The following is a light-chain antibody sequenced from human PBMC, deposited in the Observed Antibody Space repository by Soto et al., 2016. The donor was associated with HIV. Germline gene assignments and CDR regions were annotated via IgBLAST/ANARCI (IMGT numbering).Light chain of an antibody. CDR1: QSINSW. CDR2: KAS. Sequence: DIQMTQSPSTLSASVGDRVTITCRASQSINSWLAWYQQKAGKAPKLLIYKASSLESGVPSRFSGSGSGTDFTLTISGLQPEDFATYYCQQSYSSPLHLFGQGTKPGDQT. J-gene: IGKJ2*01. CDR3: QQSYSSPLHL. V-gene: IGKV1-5*03.